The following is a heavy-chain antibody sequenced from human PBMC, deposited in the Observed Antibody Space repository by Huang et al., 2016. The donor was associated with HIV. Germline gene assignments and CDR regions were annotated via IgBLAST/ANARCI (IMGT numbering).Heavy chain of an antibody. J-gene: IGHJ3*02. CDR1: GGSISSSSYY. CDR3: ARLPYYYGSGSYYDAFDI. CDR2: IYYSGST. V-gene: IGHV4-39*01. Sequence: QLQLQESGPGLVKPSETLSLTCTVSGGSISSSSYYWGWLRQPPGKGLAWIGSIYYSGSTYYNPSLKRRVTISVDTSKNQFSLKLSSVTAADTAVYYCARLPYYYGSGSYYDAFDIWGQGTMVTVSS. D-gene: IGHD3-10*01.